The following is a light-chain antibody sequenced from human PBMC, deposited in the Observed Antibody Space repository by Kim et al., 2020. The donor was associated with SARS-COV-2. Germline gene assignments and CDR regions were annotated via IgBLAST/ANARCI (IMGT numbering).Light chain of an antibody. Sequence: SYELTQPLSVSVALGHTATIPCGGSNIENKNVHWYHQRPGQAPVLVMYRDKKRPSGIPERLSGSNSGNTATLTINRVEPGDEGDYYCQVWDSRTVVFGGGTQLTVL. CDR1: NIENKN. V-gene: IGLV3-9*01. CDR2: RDK. CDR3: QVWDSRTVV. J-gene: IGLJ2*01.